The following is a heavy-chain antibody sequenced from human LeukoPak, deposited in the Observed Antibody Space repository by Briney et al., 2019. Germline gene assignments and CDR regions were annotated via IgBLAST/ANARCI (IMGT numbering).Heavy chain of an antibody. V-gene: IGHV3-21*01. D-gene: IGHD1-1*01. J-gene: IGHJ3*02. CDR1: GFTFSSYS. CDR3: ARENQLENAFDI. CDR2: ISSSSSYI. Sequence: GGSLRLSCAASGFTFSSYSMNWVRQAPGKGLEWVSSISSSSSYIYYADSVKGRFTISRDNAKNSLYLQMNSLRAEDTAVYYCARENQLENAFDIWGQGTMVTVSS.